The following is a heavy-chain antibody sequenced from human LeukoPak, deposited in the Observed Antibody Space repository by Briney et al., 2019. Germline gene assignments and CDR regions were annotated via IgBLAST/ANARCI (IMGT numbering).Heavy chain of an antibody. J-gene: IGHJ4*02. CDR3: ARDGGVYDSSADY. D-gene: IGHD3-22*01. CDR1: GYSISSGYY. V-gene: IGHV4-38-2*02. CDR2: IYHSGST. Sequence: PSETLSLTCTVSGYSISSGYYWGWIRQPPGKGLEWIGRIYHSGSTYYKPSLKSRFTISVDTSKNQFSLKLSSVTAADTAVYYCARDGGVYDSSADYWGQGTLVTVSS.